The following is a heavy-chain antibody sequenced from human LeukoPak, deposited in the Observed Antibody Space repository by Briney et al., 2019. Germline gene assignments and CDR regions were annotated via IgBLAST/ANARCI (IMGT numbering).Heavy chain of an antibody. CDR2: ISWNSGSI. V-gene: IGHV3-9*01. D-gene: IGHD2-15*01. Sequence: GRSLRLSCAASGFTFDDYAMHWVRQAPGKGLEWVSGISWNSGSIGYADSVKGRFTISRDNAKNSLYLQMNSLRAEDTALYYCAKDMCSGGSCYSFDYWGQGILVTVSS. J-gene: IGHJ4*02. CDR3: AKDMCSGGSCYSFDY. CDR1: GFTFDDYA.